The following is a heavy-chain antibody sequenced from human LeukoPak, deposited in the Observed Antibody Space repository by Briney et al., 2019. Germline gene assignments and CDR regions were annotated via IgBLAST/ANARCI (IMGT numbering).Heavy chain of an antibody. J-gene: IGHJ4*02. CDR3: ARDFRPYYYDSSGYHEDY. CDR2: ISSSSSYI. CDR1: GFTFTSYG. V-gene: IGHV3-21*01. D-gene: IGHD3-22*01. Sequence: GGSLRLSCAASGFTFTSYGMHWVRQAPGKGLEWVSSISSSSSYIYYADSVKGRFTISRDNAKNSLYLQMNSLRAEDTAVYYCARDFRPYYYDSSGYHEDYWGQGTLVTVSS.